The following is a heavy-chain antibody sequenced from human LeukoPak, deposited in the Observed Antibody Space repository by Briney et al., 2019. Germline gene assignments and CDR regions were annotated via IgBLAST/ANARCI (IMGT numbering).Heavy chain of an antibody. CDR1: GFTFSIYA. CDR2: FSGSGGLT. D-gene: IGHD3-10*01. Sequence: GGSLRLSCAASGFTFSIYAMTWVRQAPGKGLEWVSTFSGSGGLTYYADSVKGRFTISRDNSKNTLYLQMNSLRAEDTALYYCAKGGSGTYYTFDYWGQGTLVTVSS. V-gene: IGHV3-23*01. CDR3: AKGGSGTYYTFDY. J-gene: IGHJ4*02.